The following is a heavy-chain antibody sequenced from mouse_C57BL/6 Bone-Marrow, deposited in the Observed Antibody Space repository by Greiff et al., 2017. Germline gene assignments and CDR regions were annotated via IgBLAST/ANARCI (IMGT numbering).Heavy chain of an antibody. J-gene: IGHJ4*01. CDR2: ISDGGSYT. CDR3: ARGYYYGSRAAYAMDY. CDR1: GFTFSSYA. Sequence: EVKVEESGGGLVKPGGSLKLSCAASGFTFSSYAMSWVRQTPEKRLEWVATISDGGSYTYYPDNVKGRFTISRDNAKNNLYLQMSHLKSEDTAMYYCARGYYYGSRAAYAMDYWGQGTSVTVSS. D-gene: IGHD1-1*01. V-gene: IGHV5-4*03.